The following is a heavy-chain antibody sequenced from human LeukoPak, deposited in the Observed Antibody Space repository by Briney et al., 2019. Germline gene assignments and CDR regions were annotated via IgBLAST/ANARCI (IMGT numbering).Heavy chain of an antibody. V-gene: IGHV1-18*01. CDR2: ISAYNGNT. Sequence: ASVKVSCKASGYTFTSYGISWVRQAPGQGLEWMGWISAYNGNTNYAQKLQGRVTMTTDTSTSTVYMELSSLRSEDTAVYYCARDRRDGYKFDYWGQGTLVTVSS. CDR1: GYTFTSYG. J-gene: IGHJ4*02. D-gene: IGHD5-24*01. CDR3: ARDRRDGYKFDY.